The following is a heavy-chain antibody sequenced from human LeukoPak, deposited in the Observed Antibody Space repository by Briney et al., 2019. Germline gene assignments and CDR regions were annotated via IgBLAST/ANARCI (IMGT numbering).Heavy chain of an antibody. J-gene: IGHJ3*02. V-gene: IGHV1-2*02. Sequence: GASVKVSCKASGYTFTGYYMHWVRQAPGQGLEWLGWINPNSGGAIYAQKFQGRVTMTRDTSISTAYMDLRSLRSDDTAIYYCARRSSTHAFDIWGQGTMLTVSP. D-gene: IGHD3-10*01. CDR3: ARRSSTHAFDI. CDR2: INPNSGGA. CDR1: GYTFTGYY.